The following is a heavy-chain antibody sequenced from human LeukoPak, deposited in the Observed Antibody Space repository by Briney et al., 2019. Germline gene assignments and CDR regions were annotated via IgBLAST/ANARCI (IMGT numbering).Heavy chain of an antibody. V-gene: IGHV3-48*03. Sequence: GGSLRLSCAASGFTFSSYEMNWVRQAPGKGLEWVSYISSSGSTIYYADSVKGRFTISRDNAKNSLYLQMNSLRAEDTAVYYCAKDVWFGELLGAFDIWGQGTMVTVSS. D-gene: IGHD3-10*01. CDR3: AKDVWFGELLGAFDI. CDR1: GFTFSSYE. CDR2: ISSSGSTI. J-gene: IGHJ3*02.